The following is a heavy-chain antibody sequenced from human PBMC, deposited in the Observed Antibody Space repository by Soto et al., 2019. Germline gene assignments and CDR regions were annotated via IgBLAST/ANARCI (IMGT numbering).Heavy chain of an antibody. V-gene: IGHV4-59*08. CDR3: ARHKQGYCSSTSCFYYYYYYMDV. Sequence: SETLSLTCTVSGGSIRSYYWSWIRQPPGKGLEWIGYIYYSGSTNYNPSLKSRVTISVDTSKNQFSLKLSSVTAADTAVYYCARHKQGYCSSTSCFYYYYYYMDVWGKGTTVTVSS. D-gene: IGHD2-2*01. CDR1: GGSIRSYY. CDR2: IYYSGST. J-gene: IGHJ6*03.